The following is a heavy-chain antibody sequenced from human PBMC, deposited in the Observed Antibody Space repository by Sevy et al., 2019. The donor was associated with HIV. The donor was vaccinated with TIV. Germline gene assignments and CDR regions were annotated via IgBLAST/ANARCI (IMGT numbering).Heavy chain of an antibody. CDR3: ATAPGYYDSAPFDY. Sequence: GGSLRLSCAVSGFTFSNAWMNWVRQAPGTGLQWVGLIKSKIDGETTGYVAPVKGRFTISRDDSTNTLYLQMNSLKTEDTGVYYCATAPGYYDSAPFDYWGPGTLVTVSS. CDR1: GFTFSNAW. D-gene: IGHD3-22*01. V-gene: IGHV3-15*01. J-gene: IGHJ4*02. CDR2: IKSKIDGETT.